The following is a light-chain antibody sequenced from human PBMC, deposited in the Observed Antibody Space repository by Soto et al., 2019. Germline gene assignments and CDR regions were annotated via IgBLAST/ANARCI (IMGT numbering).Light chain of an antibody. CDR1: QSINNNY. CDR3: QQYGGSPRT. J-gene: IGKJ1*01. CDR2: GAS. Sequence: EILLTQSPGTLSLSPGERATLSCRASQSINNNYLAWYQQKRGQAPRLLIYGASSRATGIPDRFSGSGSGTAFTLTISRLEPEDFAVYYFQQYGGSPRTFGQGTKVEIK. V-gene: IGKV3-20*01.